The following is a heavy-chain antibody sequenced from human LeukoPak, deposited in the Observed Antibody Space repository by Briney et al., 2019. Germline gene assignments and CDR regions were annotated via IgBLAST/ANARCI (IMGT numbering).Heavy chain of an antibody. D-gene: IGHD3-22*01. CDR3: ARDRAHYYDSSGNPFDY. J-gene: IGHJ4*02. CDR1: GFTFSSYG. V-gene: IGHV3-33*01. CDR2: IWYDGSNK. Sequence: PGRSLRLSCAASGFTFSSYGMHWVRQAPGKGLEWVAVIWYDGSNKYYADSVKGRFTISRDNSKNTLYLQMNSLRAEDTAVYYCARDRAHYYDSSGNPFDYWGQGTLVTVSS.